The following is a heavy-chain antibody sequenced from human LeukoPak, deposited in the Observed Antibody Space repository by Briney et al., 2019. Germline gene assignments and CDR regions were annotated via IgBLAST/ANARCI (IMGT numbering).Heavy chain of an antibody. CDR1: GFTFDDYA. D-gene: IGHD3-10*01. Sequence: GGSLRLSCTASGFTFDDYAMHWVRQAPGKSLEWVSFISWDGGSTYYAGSVKGRFTISRDNSKNSLYLQMNSLRAEDTALYYCAKDTGGSRSLPSYYFDYWGQGTLVTVSS. J-gene: IGHJ4*02. CDR2: ISWDGGST. CDR3: AKDTGGSRSLPSYYFDY. V-gene: IGHV3-43D*04.